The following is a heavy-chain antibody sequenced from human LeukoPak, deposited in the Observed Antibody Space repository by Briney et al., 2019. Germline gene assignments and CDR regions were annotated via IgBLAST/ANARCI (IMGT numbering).Heavy chain of an antibody. V-gene: IGHV4-34*01. J-gene: IGHJ3*02. CDR2: INHSGST. CDR1: GGSFSGYY. Sequence: SETLSLTCAVYGGSFSGYYWSWIRQPPGKGLEWIGEINHSGSTNYNPSLKSRVTISVDTSKKQFSLKLSSVTAADTAVYYCARKQSYYYDSSGYLWAFDIWGQGTMVTVSS. D-gene: IGHD3-22*01. CDR3: ARKQSYYYDSSGYLWAFDI.